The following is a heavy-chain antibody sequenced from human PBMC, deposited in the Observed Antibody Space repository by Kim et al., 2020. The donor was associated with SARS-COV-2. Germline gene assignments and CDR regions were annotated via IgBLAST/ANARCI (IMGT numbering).Heavy chain of an antibody. Sequence: SETLSLTCTVSGGSISSYYWSWIRQPPGKGLEWIGYIYYSGSTNYNPSLKSRVTISVDTSKNQFSLKLSSVTAADTAVYYCARRKYYYDSSGYHDWFDPWGQGTLVTVSS. CDR1: GGSISSYY. CDR2: IYYSGST. J-gene: IGHJ5*02. D-gene: IGHD3-22*01. V-gene: IGHV4-59*08. CDR3: ARRKYYYDSSGYHDWFDP.